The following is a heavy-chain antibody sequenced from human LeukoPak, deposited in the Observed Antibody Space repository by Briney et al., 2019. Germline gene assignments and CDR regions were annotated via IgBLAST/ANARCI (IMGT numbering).Heavy chain of an antibody. Sequence: SETLSLTCTLSGGSISSYYWSWIRQPPGKGLEWIGYIYYSGSTNYNPSLKSRVTISVDTSKNQFSLKLSSVTAADTAVYYCARGITIFGVGYYYGMDVWGQGTTVTVSS. V-gene: IGHV4-59*01. CDR2: IYYSGST. J-gene: IGHJ6*02. D-gene: IGHD3-3*01. CDR1: GGSISSYY. CDR3: ARGITIFGVGYYYGMDV.